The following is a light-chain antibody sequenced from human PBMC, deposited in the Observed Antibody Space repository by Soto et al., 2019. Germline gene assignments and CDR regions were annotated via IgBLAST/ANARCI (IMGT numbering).Light chain of an antibody. Sequence: DIQLTQSPSSLSASVGDRVTITCRASQGVSNYLTWYQQKPGEAPKRLIYAASTLHSGVPSRFSGSGSGTEFTLTISRLQPEDFAIYYCLQHNTFPWTFGQGTRVDI. CDR1: QGVSNY. V-gene: IGKV1-17*01. CDR2: AAS. J-gene: IGKJ1*01. CDR3: LQHNTFPWT.